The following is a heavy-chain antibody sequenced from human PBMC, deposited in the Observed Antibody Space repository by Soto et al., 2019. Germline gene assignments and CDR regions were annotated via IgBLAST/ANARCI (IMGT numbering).Heavy chain of an antibody. CDR1: GGSISSGGYS. Sequence: QLQLQESGSGLVKPSQTLSLTCAVSGGSISSGGYSWSWIRQPPGKGLEWIGYIYHSGSTYYNPSSRSRVTISVARSKHQFSLKLSSVPAADTAVYYCARGMTTVTTLDYWGQATLVTVSS. CDR2: IYHSGST. J-gene: IGHJ4*02. D-gene: IGHD4-4*01. CDR3: ARGMTTVTTLDY. V-gene: IGHV4-30-2*01.